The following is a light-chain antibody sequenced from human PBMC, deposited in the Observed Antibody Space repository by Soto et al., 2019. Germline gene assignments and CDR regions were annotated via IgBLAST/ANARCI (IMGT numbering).Light chain of an antibody. V-gene: IGKV1-5*03. CDR2: KAS. CDR3: LQYNSYPYT. CDR1: QSISSW. J-gene: IGKJ2*01. Sequence: DIQMTQSPSTLSASVGDRVTITCRASQSISSWLAWYQQKSGKAPKLLIYKASILESGVPSGFSGSGSGTEFTLTISSLQPDDFATYYCLQYNSYPYTFGQGTMLEIK.